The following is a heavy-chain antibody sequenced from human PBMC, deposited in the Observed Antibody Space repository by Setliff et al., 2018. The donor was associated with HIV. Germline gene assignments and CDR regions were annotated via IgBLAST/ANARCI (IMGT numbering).Heavy chain of an antibody. CDR1: GYTFPNYG. CDR2: ISAYNGNT. V-gene: IGHV1-18*04. D-gene: IGHD3-10*01. CDR3: ARGALLAVFDFDH. J-gene: IGHJ4*01. Sequence: ASVKVSCKASGYTFPNYGITWVRQAPGQGLEWMGWISAYNGNTNYAQKIQGRITITRDTSANTAYMELSSLRSDDTAIYFCARGALLAVFDFDHWGHGTLVTVSS.